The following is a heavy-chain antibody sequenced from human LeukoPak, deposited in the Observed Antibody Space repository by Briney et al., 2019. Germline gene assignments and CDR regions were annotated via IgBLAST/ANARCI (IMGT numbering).Heavy chain of an antibody. J-gene: IGHJ4*02. CDR3: ASEGDIGVAY. Sequence: SETLSLSCAVYGGSFSGYYWSWIRQPPGKGLEWIGEINHSGSTIYNSSLKSRVTISVDTSKNQFSLKLSSLTAADTAVYYCASEGDIGVAYWGQGTLVTVSS. CDR1: GGSFSGYY. D-gene: IGHD2-21*01. V-gene: IGHV4-34*01. CDR2: INHSGST.